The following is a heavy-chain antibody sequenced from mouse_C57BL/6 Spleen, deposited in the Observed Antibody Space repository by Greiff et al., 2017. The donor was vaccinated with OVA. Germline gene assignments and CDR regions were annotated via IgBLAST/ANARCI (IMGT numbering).Heavy chain of an antibody. D-gene: IGHD1-1*01. Sequence: QVQLKQSGPELVKPGASVKISCKKTKKKFSSSWMNWVKQRPGKGLEWIGRIYPGDGDTNYNGKFKGKATLTADKSSSTAYMQLSSLTSEDSAVYFCAHYYGSSYDYAMDYWGQGTSVTVSS. CDR1: KKKFSSSW. CDR2: IYPGDGDT. V-gene: IGHV1-82*01. J-gene: IGHJ4*01. CDR3: AHYYGSSYDYAMDY.